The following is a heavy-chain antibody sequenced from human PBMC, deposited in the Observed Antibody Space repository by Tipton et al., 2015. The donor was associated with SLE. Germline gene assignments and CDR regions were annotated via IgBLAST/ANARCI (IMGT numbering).Heavy chain of an antibody. Sequence: TLSLTCTVSGGSISSSSYYWGWIRQPPGKGLEWIGSIYYSGSTYYNPSLKSRVTISVDTSKNQFSLKLSSVTAADTAVYYCARDTDFSGWYLDYWGQGTLVTVSS. CDR3: ARDTDFSGWYLDY. CDR1: GGSISSSSYY. V-gene: IGHV4-39*07. CDR2: IYYSGST. J-gene: IGHJ4*02. D-gene: IGHD6-19*01.